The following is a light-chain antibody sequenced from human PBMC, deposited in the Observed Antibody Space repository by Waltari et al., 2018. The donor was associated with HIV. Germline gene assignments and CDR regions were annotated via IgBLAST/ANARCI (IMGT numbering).Light chain of an antibody. Sequence: DIQVTQSLSSLSASIGTRATITCRASQTIYHYLNWYQHEPGKPPKLQIYAASTLQSGVPSRFSASGSGTDFTLTINNLQPEDFATDYCQQSSDLPSTFGPGTKVDLK. CDR1: QTIYHY. CDR2: AAS. V-gene: IGKV1-39*01. CDR3: QQSSDLPST. J-gene: IGKJ3*01.